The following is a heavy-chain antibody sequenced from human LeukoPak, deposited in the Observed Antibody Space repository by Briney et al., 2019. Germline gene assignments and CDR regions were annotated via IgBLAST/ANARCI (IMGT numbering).Heavy chain of an antibody. D-gene: IGHD3-10*01. V-gene: IGHV1-2*02. CDR1: GYTFTVYF. Sequence: ASVKVSCKASGYTFTVYFMHWVRQAPGQGLEWMGWINPNSGGTNYAQKFQGRVTMTRDTSISTAYMELSRLKSDDTAVYYCARGTYMVRGVSPFDYWGQGTLVTVSS. CDR3: ARGTYMVRGVSPFDY. CDR2: INPNSGGT. J-gene: IGHJ4*02.